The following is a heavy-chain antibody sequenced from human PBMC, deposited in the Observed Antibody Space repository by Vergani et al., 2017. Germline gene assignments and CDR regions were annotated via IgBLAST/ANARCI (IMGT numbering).Heavy chain of an antibody. CDR1: GGSISSGTFH. D-gene: IGHD5-24*01. CDR2: IFTSGST. CDR3: ARSPVEMATMRAGYFDY. Sequence: QVKLQESGPGLVKPSQTLSLTCTVSGGSISSGTFHWTWIRQPAGKGLEWIGRIFTSGSTNYNPSLKSRVTISVDTSKNQFSLKLRSVTAADTAVYYCARSPVEMATMRAGYFDYWGQGTLVTVSS. J-gene: IGHJ4*02. V-gene: IGHV4-61*02.